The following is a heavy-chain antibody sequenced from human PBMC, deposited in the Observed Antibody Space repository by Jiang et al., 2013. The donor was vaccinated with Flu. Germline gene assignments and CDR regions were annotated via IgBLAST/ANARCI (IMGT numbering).Heavy chain of an antibody. J-gene: IGHJ2*01. CDR1: GFTFSSYA. V-gene: IGHV3-23*01. CDR3: AKARIVGATPYWYFDL. CDR2: ISGSGGST. D-gene: IGHD1-26*01. Sequence: GGSLRPSCAASGFTFSSYAMSWVRQAPGKGLEWVSAISGSGGSTYYADSVKGRFTISRDNSKNTLYLQMNSLRAEDTAVYYCAKARIVGATPYWYFDLWGRGTLVTVSS.